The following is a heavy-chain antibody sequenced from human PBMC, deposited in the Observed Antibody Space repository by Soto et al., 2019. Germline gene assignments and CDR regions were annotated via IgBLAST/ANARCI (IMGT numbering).Heavy chain of an antibody. D-gene: IGHD6-6*01. Sequence: CQVCGYCSTRWWPGCVRQMPGKGLEWMGIIYPGDSDTRYSPSFQGQVTISADKSISTAYLQWSSLKASDTAMYYCARPRIAPPAGMDVWGQWTTVTVSS. V-gene: IGHV5-51*01. J-gene: IGHJ6*02. CDR3: ARPRIAPPAGMDV. CDR1: GYCSTRWW. CDR2: IYPGDSDT.